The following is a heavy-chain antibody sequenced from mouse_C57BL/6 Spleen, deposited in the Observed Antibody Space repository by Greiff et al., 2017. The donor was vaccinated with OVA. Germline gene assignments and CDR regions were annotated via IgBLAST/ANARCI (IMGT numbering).Heavy chain of an antibody. D-gene: IGHD3-3*01. CDR2: IYPGSGSI. V-gene: IGHV1-62-2*01. CDR3: ARHEERDNYAMDY. Sequence: VKLMESGAELVKPGASVKLSCKASGYTFTEYTIHWVKQRSGQGLEWIGWIYPGSGSIKYKEKFKDKATLTADKSSSTVYMELSILTSEDSSVYFCARHEERDNYAMDYWGQGTSVTVSS. CDR1: GYTFTEYT. J-gene: IGHJ4*01.